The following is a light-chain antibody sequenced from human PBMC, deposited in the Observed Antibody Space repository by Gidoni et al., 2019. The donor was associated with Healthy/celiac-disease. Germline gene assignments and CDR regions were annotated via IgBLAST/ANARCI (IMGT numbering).Light chain of an antibody. V-gene: IGKV4-1*01. Sequence: DIVMTQSPDSLAVSLGERATINCKSSQRILYSSNNKNYLAWYQQKPGQPPKLLMYWASTRESGVPDRFICSGSGTDFTLTISSLQAEDVAVYCCQQYYSTPWTFGKGTKVEIK. CDR2: WAS. CDR1: QRILYSSNNKNY. J-gene: IGKJ1*01. CDR3: QQYYSTPWT.